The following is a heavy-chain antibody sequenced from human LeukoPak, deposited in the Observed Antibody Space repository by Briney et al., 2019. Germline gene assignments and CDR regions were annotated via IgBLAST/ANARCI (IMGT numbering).Heavy chain of an antibody. J-gene: IGHJ4*02. CDR2: ISGSGGSI. D-gene: IGHD3-22*01. CDR3: AKDDLIDMRVVGHGVHFDY. V-gene: IGHV3-23*01. CDR1: GFTFSSYA. Sequence: GGSLRLSCVASGFTFSSYAMSWVRQAPGRGLEWVSAISGSGGSIYYADSVKGPFTISRDNSKDTLYMQMNSLKAEDTAVYYCAKDDLIDMRVVGHGVHFDYCGQGTLVTVSS.